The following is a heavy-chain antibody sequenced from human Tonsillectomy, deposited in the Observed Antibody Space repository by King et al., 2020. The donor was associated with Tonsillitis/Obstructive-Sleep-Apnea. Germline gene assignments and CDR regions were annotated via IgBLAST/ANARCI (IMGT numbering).Heavy chain of an antibody. CDR2: ISGMVKT. CDR3: AKIGHNGRYLRGAFDI. Sequence: VQLVESGGGVVQPGGSLRLSCAASGFTFDDYTMHWVRQVPGKGLEWVSLISGMVKTHSHVTPVKARLTISRDNSKNSLYLQMNSLRPEDTALYYCAKIGHNGRYLRGAFDIWGQGTMVTVSS. CDR1: GFTFDDYT. J-gene: IGHJ3*02. D-gene: IGHD1-26*01. V-gene: IGHV3-43*02.